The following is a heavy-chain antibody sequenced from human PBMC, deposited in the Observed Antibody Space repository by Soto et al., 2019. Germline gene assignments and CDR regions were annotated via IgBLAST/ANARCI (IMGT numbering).Heavy chain of an antibody. Sequence: SGTLSLTCTVSDGAISSGGYYWSWIRQHPGKGLEWIGYIYYSGSTYYNPSLKSRVTISVDTSKNQFSLKLSSVTAADTAVYYCARNTVTTTGSDHWGQGTLVTVSS. D-gene: IGHD4-17*01. CDR2: IYYSGST. V-gene: IGHV4-31*03. CDR1: DGAISSGGYY. J-gene: IGHJ4*02. CDR3: ARNTVTTTGSDH.